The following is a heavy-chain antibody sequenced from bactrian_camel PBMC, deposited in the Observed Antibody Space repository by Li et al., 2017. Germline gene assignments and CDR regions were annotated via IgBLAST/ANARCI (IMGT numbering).Heavy chain of an antibody. Sequence: MQLVESGGGSMQAGGSLRLSCAASGYTLSNYCMGWFRQAPGKERETIARLDDNGRTTYTESVTGRFTISKDNAKTTLYLQMNSLKPEDTAMYYCAAYLPCSSLWPIKTATDDADFTYWGQGTQVTVS. CDR2: LDDNGRT. J-gene: IGHJ6*01. V-gene: IGHV3S53*01. CDR3: AAYLPCSSLWPIKTATDDADFTY. CDR1: GYTLSNYC. D-gene: IGHD2*01.